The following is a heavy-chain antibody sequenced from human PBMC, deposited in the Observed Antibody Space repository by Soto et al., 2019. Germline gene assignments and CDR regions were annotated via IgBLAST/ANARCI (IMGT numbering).Heavy chain of an antibody. CDR2: ISAYNGNT. CDR1: GYTFTSYG. Sequence: ASVKVSCKASGYTFTSYGISWVRQAPGQGLEWMGWISAYNGNTNYAQKLQGRVTMTTDTSTSTAYMELRSLRSNDTAVYYCARDSEYSSGWSSSFDPWGQGTLVTVSS. D-gene: IGHD6-19*01. J-gene: IGHJ5*02. CDR3: ARDSEYSSGWSSSFDP. V-gene: IGHV1-18*01.